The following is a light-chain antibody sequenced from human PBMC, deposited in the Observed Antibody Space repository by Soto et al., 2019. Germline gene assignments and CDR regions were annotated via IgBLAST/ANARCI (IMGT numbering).Light chain of an antibody. CDR3: QQYYSAPFT. CDR1: QNVLYSSNNKNY. V-gene: IGKV4-1*01. Sequence: DIVMTQSPDSLAVSLGERATINCKSSQNVLYSSNNKNYLAWYQQKPGQHPKLLIYWASTRESGVPDRFSGSGSGTDFTLTISSLQADDVAVYYCQQYYSAPFTFGPGTKVDIK. J-gene: IGKJ3*01. CDR2: WAS.